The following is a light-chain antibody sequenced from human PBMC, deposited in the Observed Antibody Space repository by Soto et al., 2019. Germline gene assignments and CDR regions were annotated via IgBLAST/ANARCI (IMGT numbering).Light chain of an antibody. CDR2: DDS. Sequence: DIQMTQSPSILSASVGDRVAITCRASESISNWLAWYQQKPGKAPKVLIYDDSRLQRGVPERFSGSRSGTEFAHTISRLQAHDSATYYCQQYKSYSYTLGQGTNLEI. V-gene: IGKV1-5*01. CDR1: ESISNW. CDR3: QQYKSYSYT. J-gene: IGKJ2*01.